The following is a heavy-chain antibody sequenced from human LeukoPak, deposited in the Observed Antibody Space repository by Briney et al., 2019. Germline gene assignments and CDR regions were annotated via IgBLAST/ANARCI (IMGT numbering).Heavy chain of an antibody. CDR3: ARHLSRGQNFDY. V-gene: IGHV3-7*01. Sequence: GGSLRLSCAASGFTFSNSWMSWFRQAPGQRLEWVASIKDDGSDTYYSESVKGRFTISRDNAKTSLFLQMDGLRADDTAVFFCARHLSRGQNFDYWGQGTLVTVSS. J-gene: IGHJ4*02. CDR2: IKDDGSDT. CDR1: GFTFSNSW.